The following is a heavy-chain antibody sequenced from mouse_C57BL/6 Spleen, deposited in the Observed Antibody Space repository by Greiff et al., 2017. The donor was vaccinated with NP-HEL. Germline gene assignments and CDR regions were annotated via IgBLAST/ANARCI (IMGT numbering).Heavy chain of an antibody. Sequence: QVQLQQPGAELVKPGASVKLSCKASGYTFTSYWMQWVKQRPGQGLEWIGEIDPSDSYTNYNQKFKGKATLTVDTSSSTAYMQLSSLTSEDSAVYYCARRGGSYGSSYFDYWGQGTTLTVSS. V-gene: IGHV1-50*01. J-gene: IGHJ2*01. CDR1: GYTFTSYW. CDR3: ARRGGSYGSSYFDY. D-gene: IGHD1-1*01. CDR2: IDPSDSYT.